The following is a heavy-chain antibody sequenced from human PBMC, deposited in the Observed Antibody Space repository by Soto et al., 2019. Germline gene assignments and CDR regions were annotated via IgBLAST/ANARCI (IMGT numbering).Heavy chain of an antibody. D-gene: IGHD3-10*01. V-gene: IGHV3-33*08. Sequence: PGGSLRLSCAASGFTFSIYSMQWVRQAPGKGLEWVAVIWYDGSNKYYADSVKGRFTISRDNSRNTLYLQMNSLRAEDTAVYYCARDRKVRGVIIRGLGYWGQGTLVTVSS. CDR3: ARDRKVRGVIIRGLGY. CDR2: IWYDGSNK. CDR1: GFTFSIYS. J-gene: IGHJ4*02.